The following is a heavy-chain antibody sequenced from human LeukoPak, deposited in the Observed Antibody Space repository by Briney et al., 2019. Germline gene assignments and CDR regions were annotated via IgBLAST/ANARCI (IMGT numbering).Heavy chain of an antibody. D-gene: IGHD5-18*01. CDR1: GGSFSGYY. J-gene: IGHJ4*02. Sequence: SETLSLTCAVYGGSFSGYYWSWIRQPPGKGLEWIGEINHSGSTNYNPSLKSRVTISVDTSKNQFSLKLSSVTAADTAVYYCARQLGIPYVDYWGQGTLVTVSS. V-gene: IGHV4-34*01. CDR2: INHSGST. CDR3: ARQLGIPYVDY.